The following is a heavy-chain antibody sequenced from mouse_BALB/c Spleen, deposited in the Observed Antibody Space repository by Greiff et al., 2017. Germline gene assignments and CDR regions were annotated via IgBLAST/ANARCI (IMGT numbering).Heavy chain of an antibody. J-gene: IGHJ4*01. V-gene: IGHV5-6*01. CDR1: GFTFSSYG. Sequence: EVKLMESGGDLVKPGGSLKLSCAASGFTFSSYGMSWVRQTPDKRLEWVATISSGGSYTYYPDSVKGRFTISRDNAKNTLYLQMSSLKSEDTAMYYCARLFYYYGSSYDAMDYWGQGTSVTVSS. CDR3: ARLFYYYGSSYDAMDY. D-gene: IGHD1-1*01. CDR2: ISSGGSYT.